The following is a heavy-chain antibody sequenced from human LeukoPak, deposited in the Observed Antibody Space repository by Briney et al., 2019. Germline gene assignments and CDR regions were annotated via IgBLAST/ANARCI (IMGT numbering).Heavy chain of an antibody. V-gene: IGHV4-34*01. CDR1: SGSFSGYY. D-gene: IGHD3-3*01. Sequence: PSETLSLTCAVYSGSFSGYYWSWIRQPPGKGLEWIGGINHSGSTNYNPSLKSRVTISVDTSKNQFSPKLSSVTAADTAVYYCARGLYYDFWSGYFQNWFDPWGQGTLVTVSS. CDR2: INHSGST. CDR3: ARGLYYDFWSGYFQNWFDP. J-gene: IGHJ5*02.